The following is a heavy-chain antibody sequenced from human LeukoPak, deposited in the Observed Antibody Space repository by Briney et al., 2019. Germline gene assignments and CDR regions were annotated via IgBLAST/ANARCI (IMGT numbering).Heavy chain of an antibody. CDR3: ARDPDGYRQGHHFDY. Sequence: GGSLRLSCAASGFTVSSNYMSWIRQAPGKGLEWVSVIYSGGSTYYADSVKGRFTISRDNSKNTLYLQMNSLKAEDTAVYYCARDPDGYRQGHHFDYWGQGTLVTVSS. D-gene: IGHD5-18*01. CDR1: GFTVSSNY. CDR2: IYSGGST. V-gene: IGHV3-66*01. J-gene: IGHJ4*02.